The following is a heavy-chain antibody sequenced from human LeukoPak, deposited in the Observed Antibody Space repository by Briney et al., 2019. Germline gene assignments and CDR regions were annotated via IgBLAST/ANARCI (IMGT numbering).Heavy chain of an antibody. V-gene: IGHV4-59*01. D-gene: IGHD6-19*01. Sequence: SETLSLTCTVSGGSISSYYWSWIRQPPGKGLEWIGYIYYSGSTNYNPSLKSRVTISVDTSKNQFSLKLSSVTAADTAVYYCARGDSSGWYAQSKVVFDYWGQGTLVTVSS. CDR1: GGSISSYY. CDR3: ARGDSSGWYAQSKVVFDY. CDR2: IYYSGST. J-gene: IGHJ4*02.